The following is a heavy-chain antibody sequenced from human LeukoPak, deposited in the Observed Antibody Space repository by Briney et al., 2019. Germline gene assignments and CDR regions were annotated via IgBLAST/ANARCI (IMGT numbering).Heavy chain of an antibody. CDR2: IYPGDSDT. CDR1: GYSFTSYW. Sequence: GESLKISCKGSGYSFTSYWIGWVRQMPGKGLEWMGIIYPGDSDTRYSPSFQGQVTTSADKSISTAYLQWSSLKASDTAMYYCARRVSSGWYGDYGMDVWGQGTTVTVSS. V-gene: IGHV5-51*01. D-gene: IGHD6-19*01. CDR3: ARRVSSGWYGDYGMDV. J-gene: IGHJ6*02.